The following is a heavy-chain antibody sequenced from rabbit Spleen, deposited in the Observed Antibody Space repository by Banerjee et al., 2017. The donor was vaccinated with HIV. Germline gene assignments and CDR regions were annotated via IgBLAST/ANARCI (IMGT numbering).Heavy chain of an antibody. D-gene: IGHD6-1*01. CDR3: VRGIPYGYAGDAYPPYAMDL. Sequence: QEQLEESGGGLVKPGGTLTLTCKASGIDFSNYYYMCWVRQAPGKGLELIACIYITSGSTWYASWVNGRFTISRSTSLNTVDLKMTSLTAADTATYFCVRGIPYGYAGDAYPPYAMDLWGPGTLVTVS. CDR1: GIDFSNYYY. CDR2: IYITSGST. J-gene: IGHJ3*01. V-gene: IGHV1S43*01.